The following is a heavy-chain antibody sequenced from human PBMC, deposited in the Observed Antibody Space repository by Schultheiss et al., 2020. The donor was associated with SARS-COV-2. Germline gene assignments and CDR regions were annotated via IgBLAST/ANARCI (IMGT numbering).Heavy chain of an antibody. CDR3: ARLSSSFYGMDV. D-gene: IGHD6-6*01. V-gene: IGHV3-64*01. CDR1: GFTFSSYG. Sequence: GGSLRLSCAASGFTFSSYGMHWVRQAPGKGLEYVSAISSNGGSTYYANSVKGRFTISRDNSKNTLYLQMGSLRAEDMAVYYCARLSSSFYGMDVWGQGTTVTVAS. CDR2: ISSNGGST. J-gene: IGHJ6*02.